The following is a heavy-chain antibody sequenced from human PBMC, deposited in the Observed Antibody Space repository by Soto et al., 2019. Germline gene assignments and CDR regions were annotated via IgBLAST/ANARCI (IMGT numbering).Heavy chain of an antibody. CDR3: AQDRGCSGSTCYQAY. Sequence: PGGSLRLSCAASGFTFSDYGLSWVRQAPGKGLEWVSSISGSRGSTTYYAGSVKGRFTISRDNSKNTLYLQMNSPRVEDTAVYYCAQDRGCSGSTCYQAYWGPGTLVTVSS. J-gene: IGHJ4*02. CDR1: GFTFSDYG. D-gene: IGHD2-2*01. CDR2: ISGSRGSTT. V-gene: IGHV3-23*01.